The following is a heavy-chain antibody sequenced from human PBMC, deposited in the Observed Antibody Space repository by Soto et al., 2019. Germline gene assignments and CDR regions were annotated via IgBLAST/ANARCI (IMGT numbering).Heavy chain of an antibody. CDR2: IYYSGST. D-gene: IGHD3-3*01. Sequence: SETLSLTCTVSGGSISSGPSYWGWIRQPPGKGLEWIGYIYYSGSTNYNPSLKSRVTISVDTSKNQFSLKLSSVTAADTAVYYCARSRDFWSGELDYWGQGTLVTVSS. J-gene: IGHJ4*02. CDR1: GGSISSGPSY. CDR3: ARSRDFWSGELDY. V-gene: IGHV4-61*01.